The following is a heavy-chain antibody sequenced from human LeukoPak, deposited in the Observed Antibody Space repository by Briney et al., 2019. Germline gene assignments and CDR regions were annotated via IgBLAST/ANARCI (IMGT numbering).Heavy chain of an antibody. D-gene: IGHD2-2*01. J-gene: IGHJ4*02. Sequence: GSLRLSCAASGFTFSSYAMSWVRQAPGKGLEWVSAISGSGGSTYYADSVKGRFTIARDNSKNTLYLQMNSLRAEDTAVYYCAKSQGSGEYQLLPYFDYWGQGTLVTVSS. CDR3: AKSQGSGEYQLLPYFDY. CDR2: ISGSGGST. V-gene: IGHV3-23*01. CDR1: GFTFSSYA.